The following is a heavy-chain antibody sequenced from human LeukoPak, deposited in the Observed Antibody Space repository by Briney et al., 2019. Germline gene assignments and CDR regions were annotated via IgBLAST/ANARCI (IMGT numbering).Heavy chain of an antibody. D-gene: IGHD2-2*01. V-gene: IGHV4-59*12. CDR3: AREPYCSSTSCHPGAFDI. J-gene: IGHJ3*02. CDR2: IYYSGST. Sequence: SETLSLTCTVSGGSISSYYWSWIRQPPGKGLEWIGYIYYSGSTNYNPSLKSRVTISVDTSKNQFSLKLSSVTAADTAVYYCAREPYCSSTSCHPGAFDIWGQGTMVTVSS. CDR1: GGSISSYY.